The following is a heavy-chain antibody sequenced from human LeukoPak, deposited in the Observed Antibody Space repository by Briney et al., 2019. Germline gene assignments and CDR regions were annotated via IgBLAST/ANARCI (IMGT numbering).Heavy chain of an antibody. D-gene: IGHD1-1*01. CDR2: ISGSGDDT. CDR3: ARDPRTVRI. CDR1: GFTFTDSY. J-gene: IGHJ4*02. V-gene: IGHV3-11*06. Sequence: PGGSLRLSCAASGFTFTDSYMTWVRQAPGKGLEWLSYISGSGDDTNYADSVRGRFTISRDNAKNSLYLQMNSLRVEDTAVYCCARDPRTVRIWGQGTLVTVSS.